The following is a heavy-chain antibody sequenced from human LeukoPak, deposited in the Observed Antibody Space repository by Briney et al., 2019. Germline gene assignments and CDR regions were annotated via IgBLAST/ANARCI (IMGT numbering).Heavy chain of an antibody. CDR2: IYPGDSDT. D-gene: IGHD2-2*01. Sequence: GESLKISCKGSGYSFTSYWIGWVRQMPGKGLEWMGIIYPGDSDTRYSPSFQGQVTISADKSISTAYLQWSSLKASDTAMYYCARIGYCSSTSCCWILDYWGQGTLVTVSS. V-gene: IGHV5-51*01. CDR3: ARIGYCSSTSCCWILDY. CDR1: GYSFTSYW. J-gene: IGHJ4*02.